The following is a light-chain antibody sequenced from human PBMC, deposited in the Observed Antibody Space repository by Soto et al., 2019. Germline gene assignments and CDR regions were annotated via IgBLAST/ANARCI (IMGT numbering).Light chain of an antibody. CDR1: SSDVGGYNY. CDR3: SSYTISSTLV. V-gene: IGLV2-14*03. CDR2: DVS. Sequence: QSALTQPASVSGSPGQSITISCTGTSSDVGGYNYVSWYQHHPGKAPKVMIYDVSIWPSGVSNRFSGSKSGNTASLTISGLQAEDEADYYCSSYTISSTLVFGGGIKLTVL. J-gene: IGLJ2*01.